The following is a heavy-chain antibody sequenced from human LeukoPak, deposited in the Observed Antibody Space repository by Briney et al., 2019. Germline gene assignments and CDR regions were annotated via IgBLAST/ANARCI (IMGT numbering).Heavy chain of an antibody. Sequence: QPGRSLRLSCAASGFTFSSYGMHWVRQAPGKGLEWVAVISYDGSNKYYADSVKGRFTISRDNSKNTLSLQMNSLRAEDTAVYYCARIPGPYCTSSDCYTLDDWGQGALVTVSS. CDR2: ISYDGSNK. D-gene: IGHD2-2*02. CDR1: GFTFSSYG. CDR3: ARIPGPYCTSSDCYTLDD. J-gene: IGHJ4*02. V-gene: IGHV3-30*03.